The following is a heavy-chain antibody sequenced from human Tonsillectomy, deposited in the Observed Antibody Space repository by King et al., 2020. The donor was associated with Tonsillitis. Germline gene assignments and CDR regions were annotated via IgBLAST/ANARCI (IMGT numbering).Heavy chain of an antibody. Sequence: VQLVESGGGLVQPGGSLRLSCAASGFTFSSYWMSWVRQAPGKGLEWVANIKQDGSEKYYVDSVKGRFTISRDNAKNSLYLQMSSLRAEDTAVYYCARAPKYSSGWYNYYYGMDVWGQGTTVTVSS. J-gene: IGHJ6*02. D-gene: IGHD6-19*01. CDR1: GFTFSSYW. CDR3: ARAPKYSSGWYNYYYGMDV. CDR2: IKQDGSEK. V-gene: IGHV3-7*01.